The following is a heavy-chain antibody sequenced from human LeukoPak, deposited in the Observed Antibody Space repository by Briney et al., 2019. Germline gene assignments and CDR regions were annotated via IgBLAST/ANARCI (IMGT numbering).Heavy chain of an antibody. J-gene: IGHJ4*02. CDR3: AGGTSGNYYCDS. V-gene: IGHV3-74*01. D-gene: IGHD3-10*01. CDR2: INTDGSST. CDR1: GFTFSTYW. Sequence: PGGPLRLSCAASGFTFSTYWMHWVRQVPGKGLVWVSRINTDGSSTTYADSVKGRFTISRDNAKNTVDLQMNSLRAEDTAVYYYAGGTSGNYYCDSWGQGTLVTVSS.